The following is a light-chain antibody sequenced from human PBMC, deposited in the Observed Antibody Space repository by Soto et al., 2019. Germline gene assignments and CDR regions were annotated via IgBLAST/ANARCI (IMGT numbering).Light chain of an antibody. CDR3: QQYGSLSWT. V-gene: IGKV3-20*01. CDR2: GAS. J-gene: IGKJ1*01. Sequence: EIVFTQSPGTLYLSPGERATLSCRASQSVSNNYLAWYQQKLGQAPRLLIYGASIRETGIPDKFSGSGSGTDFTLTISRLEPEDFEVYYCQQYGSLSWTFGQGTKVDIK. CDR1: QSVSNNY.